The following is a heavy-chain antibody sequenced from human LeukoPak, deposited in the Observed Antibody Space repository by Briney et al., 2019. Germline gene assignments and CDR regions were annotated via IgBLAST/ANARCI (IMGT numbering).Heavy chain of an antibody. CDR2: ISGSGGST. J-gene: IGHJ4*02. Sequence: PGGSLRLSCAAAGFTFSNYAMTWVRQAPGRGLEWVSSISGSGGSTYYADSVKGRFTISRDNSKNTLYLQMNSLRAEDTAVYYCAKVVVGATGPFDYWGQGTLVTVSS. CDR1: GFTFSNYA. V-gene: IGHV3-23*01. CDR3: AKVVVGATGPFDY. D-gene: IGHD1-26*01.